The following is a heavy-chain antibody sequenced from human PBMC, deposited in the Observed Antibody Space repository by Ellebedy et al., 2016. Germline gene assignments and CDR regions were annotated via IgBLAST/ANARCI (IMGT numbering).Heavy chain of an antibody. CDR3: ATEIHDYTRQSLGC. Sequence: GGSLRLSCAASGFNVRSHDMHWVRQAPGAGLEWVAVLRSDGHEEHYGDSVKGRFTISRDTSRNTVYLQMNSLRAEDTALYFCATEIHDYTRQSLGCWGQGTLVSVSS. CDR2: LRSDGHEE. J-gene: IGHJ4*02. V-gene: IGHV3-30*02. CDR1: GFNVRSHD. D-gene: IGHD4/OR15-4a*01.